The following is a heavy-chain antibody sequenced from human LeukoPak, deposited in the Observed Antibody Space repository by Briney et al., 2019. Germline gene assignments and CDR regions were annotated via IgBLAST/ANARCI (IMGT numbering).Heavy chain of an antibody. CDR1: GYTFTGYY. CDR2: INPNSGGT. J-gene: IGHJ6*03. V-gene: IGHV1-2*02. Sequence: ASVKVSCTASGYTFTGYYMHWVRQAPGQGLEWRGWINPNSGGTNYAQKFQGRVTMTRDKYISTAYMELSSLRSDDTAVYYCATRPAAPEGYYYYMNVWGKGTTVTVSS. CDR3: ATRPAAPEGYYYYMNV. D-gene: IGHD2-2*01.